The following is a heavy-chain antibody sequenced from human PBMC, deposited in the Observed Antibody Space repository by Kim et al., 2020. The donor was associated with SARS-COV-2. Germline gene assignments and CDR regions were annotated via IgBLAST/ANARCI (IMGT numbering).Heavy chain of an antibody. D-gene: IGHD3-9*01. Sequence: SETLSLTCTVSGGSISSGSYYWSWIRQPAGKGLEWIGRIYTSGSTNYNPSLKSRVTISVDTSKNQFSLKLSSVTAADTAVYYCASEGRNYDILTGYPYDYWGQGTLVTVSS. CDR1: GGSISSGSYY. CDR2: IYTSGST. V-gene: IGHV4-61*02. CDR3: ASEGRNYDILTGYPYDY. J-gene: IGHJ4*02.